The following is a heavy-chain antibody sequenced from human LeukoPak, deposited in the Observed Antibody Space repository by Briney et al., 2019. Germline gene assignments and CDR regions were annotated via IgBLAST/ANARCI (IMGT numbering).Heavy chain of an antibody. J-gene: IGHJ4*02. Sequence: ASVKVSCKASGYTFTNYGFSWVRQAPGHGLEWMGWISAYNGNTNYAQKLQGRVTMTTDTSTSTAYMELRSLRFEDTAVYYCARDGGITVAADDYWGQGTLVTVSS. CDR2: ISAYNGNT. CDR3: ARDGGITVAADDY. D-gene: IGHD6-19*01. CDR1: GYTFTNYG. V-gene: IGHV1-18*01.